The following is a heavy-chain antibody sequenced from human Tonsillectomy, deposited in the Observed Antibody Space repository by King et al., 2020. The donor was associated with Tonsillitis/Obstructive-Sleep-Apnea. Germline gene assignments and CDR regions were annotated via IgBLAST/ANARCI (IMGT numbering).Heavy chain of an antibody. CDR3: ARNLSYCGGDCYPDAFDI. V-gene: IGHV4-39*01. CDR2: FYYSGST. D-gene: IGHD2-21*01. CDR1: GGSISSSSYY. J-gene: IGHJ3*02. Sequence: LQLQESGPGLVKPSETLSLTCTVSGGSISSSSYYWGWIRQPPGKGLEWIGSFYYSGSTYYNPSLKSRVTISVDTSKNQFSLKLSPVTAADTAVYYCARNLSYCGGDCYPDAFDIWGQGTMVTVSS.